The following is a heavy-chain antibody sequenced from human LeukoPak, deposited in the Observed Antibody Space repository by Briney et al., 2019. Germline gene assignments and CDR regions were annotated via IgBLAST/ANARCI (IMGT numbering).Heavy chain of an antibody. CDR1: GGSFSGYY. CDR3: ARRPYSSSSDY. V-gene: IGHV4-34*01. D-gene: IGHD6-13*01. CDR2: INHSGST. J-gene: IGHJ4*02. Sequence: SETLPLTCAVYGGSFSGYYWSWIRQPPGKGLEWIGEINHSGSTNYNPSLKSRVTISVDTSKNQFSLKLSSVTAADTAVYYCARRPYSSSSDYWGQGTLVTVSS.